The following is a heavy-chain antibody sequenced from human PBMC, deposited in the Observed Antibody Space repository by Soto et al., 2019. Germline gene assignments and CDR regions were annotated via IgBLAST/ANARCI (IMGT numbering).Heavy chain of an antibody. CDR1: GFTFSSYS. J-gene: IGHJ6*02. Sequence: GGSLRLSCAASGFTFSSYSMNWVRQAPGKGLEWVSSISSSSSYIYYADSVKGRFTISRDNAKNSLYLQMNSLRAEDTAVYYCASWDYDILTGYYTNPSYYGMDVWGQGTTVTVSS. CDR2: ISSSSSYI. V-gene: IGHV3-21*01. D-gene: IGHD3-9*01. CDR3: ASWDYDILTGYYTNPSYYGMDV.